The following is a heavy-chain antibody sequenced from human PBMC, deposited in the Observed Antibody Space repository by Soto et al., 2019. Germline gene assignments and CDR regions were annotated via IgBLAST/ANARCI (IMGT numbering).Heavy chain of an antibody. V-gene: IGHV4-4*02. CDR1: GGSLSSSNW. Sequence: SETLSLTCAVSGGSLSSSNWWSWVRQPPGKGLEWIGDIYHSGSTNYNPSLKSRVTISVDKSKNQFSLKLSSVTAADTAVYYCAREECRKRESVYFGQGSLVTVFS. J-gene: IGHJ4*02. CDR2: IYHSGST. CDR3: AREECRKRESVY. D-gene: IGHD3-3*01.